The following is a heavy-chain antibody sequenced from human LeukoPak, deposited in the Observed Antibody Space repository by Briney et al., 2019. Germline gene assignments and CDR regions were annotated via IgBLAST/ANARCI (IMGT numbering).Heavy chain of an antibody. CDR1: GGSFSGYY. CDR3: ARTTYNYYDSSGYRYYFDY. V-gene: IGHV4-34*01. J-gene: IGHJ4*02. Sequence: SETLSLTCAVYGGSFSGYYWSGIRQPPGKGLEWIGEINHSGSTNYNPSLKSRVTISVDTSKNQFSLKLSSVTAADTAVYYCARTTYNYYDSSGYRYYFDYWGQGTLVTVSS. CDR2: INHSGST. D-gene: IGHD3-22*01.